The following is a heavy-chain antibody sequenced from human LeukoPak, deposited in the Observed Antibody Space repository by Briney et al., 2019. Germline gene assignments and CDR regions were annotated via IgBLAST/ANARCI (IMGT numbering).Heavy chain of an antibody. Sequence: ASVTVSCKASGGTFSSYAISWVRQAPGQGLEWMGRIIPILGMANYAQKFQGRVTITADKSTSTAHMELSSLRSEDTAVYYCAREGTYYYDSSGSNWFDPWGQGTLVTVSA. V-gene: IGHV1-69*04. D-gene: IGHD3-22*01. J-gene: IGHJ5*02. CDR1: GGTFSSYA. CDR2: IIPILGMA. CDR3: AREGTYYYDSSGSNWFDP.